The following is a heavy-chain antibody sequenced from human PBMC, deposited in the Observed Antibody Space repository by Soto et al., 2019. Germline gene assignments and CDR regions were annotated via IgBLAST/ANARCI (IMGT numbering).Heavy chain of an antibody. CDR2: INSDGRST. Sequence: GSRRLSCAASGFTLSTYWMHWVRQAPGKGLVWVSRINSDGRSTDYADSVKGRFTISRDNAKNTLYLQMNSLRAEDTAVYYCVRGVNPFDIWGQGTMVTVSS. CDR1: GFTLSTYW. CDR3: VRGVNPFDI. V-gene: IGHV3-74*01. D-gene: IGHD2-21*01. J-gene: IGHJ3*02.